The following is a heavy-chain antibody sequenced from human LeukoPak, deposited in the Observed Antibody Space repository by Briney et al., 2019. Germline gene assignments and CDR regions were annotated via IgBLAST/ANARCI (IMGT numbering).Heavy chain of an antibody. J-gene: IGHJ4*02. D-gene: IGHD6-13*01. V-gene: IGHV3-30*19. CDR1: GFTFSSYG. CDR3: ARVGFFGSSWATFDY. CDR2: IWYDGSNK. Sequence: PGGSLRLSCAASGFTFSSYGMHWVRQAPGKGLEWVAVIWYDGSNKYYADSVKGRFTISRDNSKNTLYLQMNSLRAEDTAVYYCARVGFFGSSWATFDYWGQGTLVTVSS.